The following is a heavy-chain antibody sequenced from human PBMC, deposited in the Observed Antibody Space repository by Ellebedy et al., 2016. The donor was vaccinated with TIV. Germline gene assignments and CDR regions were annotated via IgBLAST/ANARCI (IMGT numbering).Heavy chain of an antibody. CDR2: IIPIVGTA. V-gene: IGHV1-69*13. Sequence: ASVKVSXKASGGTFSNYAISWVRQAPGQGLEWMGAIIPIVGTANYAQKFHDRVTIIADESTRTAYMELSSLRSEDTAVYYCARDFLRAPDGSGTYNNWLDPWGQGTLVTVSS. CDR3: ARDFLRAPDGSGTYNNWLDP. J-gene: IGHJ5*02. CDR1: GGTFSNYA. D-gene: IGHD3-10*01.